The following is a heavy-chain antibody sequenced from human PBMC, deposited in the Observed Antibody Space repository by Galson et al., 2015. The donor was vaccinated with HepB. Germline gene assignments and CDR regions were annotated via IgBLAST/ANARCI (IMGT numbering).Heavy chain of an antibody. CDR2: IYPGDSDT. CDR3: ARLGGPPSGSYLGGAFDI. V-gene: IGHV5-51*03. J-gene: IGHJ3*02. D-gene: IGHD1-26*01. Sequence: QSGAEVKKPGESLKISCKGSGYSFTSYWIGWVRQMPGKGLEWMGIIYPGDSDTRYSPSFQGQVTISADKSISTAYLQWSSLKASDAAMYYCARLGGPPSGSYLGGAFDIWGQGTMVTVSS. CDR1: GYSFTSYW.